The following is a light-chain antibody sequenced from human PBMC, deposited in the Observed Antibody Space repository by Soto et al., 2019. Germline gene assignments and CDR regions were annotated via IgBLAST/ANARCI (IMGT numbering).Light chain of an antibody. CDR1: QSISSW. CDR3: QQYNSYSYT. J-gene: IGKJ2*01. V-gene: IGKV1-5*03. Sequence: DIKMNQSPSTLSASVGDRVTITCRASQSISSWLAWYQQKPGKAPKLLIYKASSLESGVPSRFSGSGSGTEFTLTISSLQPDDFATYYCQQYNSYSYTFGQGTKVDI. CDR2: KAS.